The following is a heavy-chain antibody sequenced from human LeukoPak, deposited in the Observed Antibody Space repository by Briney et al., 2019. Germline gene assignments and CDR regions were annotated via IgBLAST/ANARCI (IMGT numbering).Heavy chain of an antibody. CDR1: GGSFSGYY. Sequence: SETLSLTCAVYGGSFSGYYWSWIRQPPGKGLEWIGEINHSGSTNYNPSLKSRVTISVDTSKNQFSLKLSSVTAADTAVYYCARVGDFWSGNWFDPWGQGTLVTVSS. D-gene: IGHD3-3*01. J-gene: IGHJ5*02. CDR2: INHSGST. V-gene: IGHV4-34*01. CDR3: ARVGDFWSGNWFDP.